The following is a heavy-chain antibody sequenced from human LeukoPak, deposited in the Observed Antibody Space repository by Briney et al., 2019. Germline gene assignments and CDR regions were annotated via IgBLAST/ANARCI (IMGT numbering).Heavy chain of an antibody. CDR1: GYTSTSYD. V-gene: IGHV1-8*01. Sequence: GASVKVSCKASGYTSTSYDINWVRQATGQGLEWMGWMNPNSGNTGYAQKFQGRVTMTRNTSISTAYMELSSLRSEDTAVYYCARVLRYYYGSGSLLYYFDYWGQGTLVTVSS. CDR3: ARVLRYYYGSGSLLYYFDY. D-gene: IGHD3-10*01. CDR2: MNPNSGNT. J-gene: IGHJ4*02.